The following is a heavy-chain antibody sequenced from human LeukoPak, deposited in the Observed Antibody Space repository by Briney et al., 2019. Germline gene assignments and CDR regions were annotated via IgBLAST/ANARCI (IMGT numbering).Heavy chain of an antibody. Sequence: GGSLRLSCAASGFTFSSYAMHWVRQAPGKGLEWVAVISYDGSNKYYADSVKGRFTISRDNSKNTLYLQMNSLRAEDTAVYYCARDGRGYYPTFGYWGQGTLVTVSS. CDR1: GFTFSSYA. V-gene: IGHV3-30*04. J-gene: IGHJ4*02. CDR3: ARDGRGYYPTFGY. CDR2: ISYDGSNK. D-gene: IGHD3-22*01.